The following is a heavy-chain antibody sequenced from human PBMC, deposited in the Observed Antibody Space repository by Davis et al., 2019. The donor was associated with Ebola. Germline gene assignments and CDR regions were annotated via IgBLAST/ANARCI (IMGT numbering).Heavy chain of an antibody. J-gene: IGHJ5*02. CDR1: GFTFSDYY. D-gene: IGHD5-18*01. Sequence: GESLKISCAASGFTFSDYYMSWIRQAPGKGLEWVSYISSSGSTIYYADSVKGRFTISRDNAKNSLYLQMNSLRAEDTAVYYCARDNEDTAMVTSWFDPWGQGTLVTVSS. CDR2: ISSSGSTI. V-gene: IGHV3-11*01. CDR3: ARDNEDTAMVTSWFDP.